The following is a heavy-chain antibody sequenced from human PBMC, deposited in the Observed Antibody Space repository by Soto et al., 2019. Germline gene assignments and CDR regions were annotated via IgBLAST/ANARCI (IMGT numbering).Heavy chain of an antibody. CDR2: INHSGST. CDR3: ARASELEYQLLLRDYYYYYMDV. Sequence: SETLSLTCAVYGGSFSGYYWSWIRQPPGKGLEWIGEINHSGSTNYNPSLKSRVTISVDTSKNQFSLKLSSVTAADTAVYYCARASELEYQLLLRDYYYYYMDVWGKGTTVTVSS. D-gene: IGHD2-2*01. V-gene: IGHV4-34*01. CDR1: GGSFSGYY. J-gene: IGHJ6*03.